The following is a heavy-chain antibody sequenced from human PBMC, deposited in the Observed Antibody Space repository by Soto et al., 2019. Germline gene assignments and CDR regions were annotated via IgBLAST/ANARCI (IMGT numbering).Heavy chain of an antibody. Sequence: QVQLVESGGGVVQPGRSLRLSCAASGFTFSSYGMHWVRKAPGKGLEWVAVISYDGSNKYYADSVKGRFTISRDNSKNTLYLQMNSLRAEDTAVYYCAKDREVGIAAAGAYWGQGTLVTVSS. CDR3: AKDREVGIAAAGAY. V-gene: IGHV3-30*18. CDR1: GFTFSSYG. J-gene: IGHJ4*02. D-gene: IGHD6-13*01. CDR2: ISYDGSNK.